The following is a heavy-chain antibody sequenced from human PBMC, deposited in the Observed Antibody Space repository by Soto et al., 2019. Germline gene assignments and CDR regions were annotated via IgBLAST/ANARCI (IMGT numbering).Heavy chain of an antibody. D-gene: IGHD3-10*01. V-gene: IGHV4-39*01. CDR3: ARHRIEVVWRGFDF. CDR2: SSYNGGT. CDR1: TDSSSFTNSY. J-gene: IGHJ4*02. Sequence: PSETLSLTCTVSTDSSSFTNSYWFWIRHPPGKGLQWIGSSSYNGGTFYNPSLKGRVVISFDTSKKQSSLQVTSVTAADTAVYFCARHRIEVVWRGFDFWGQGSPVTVSS.